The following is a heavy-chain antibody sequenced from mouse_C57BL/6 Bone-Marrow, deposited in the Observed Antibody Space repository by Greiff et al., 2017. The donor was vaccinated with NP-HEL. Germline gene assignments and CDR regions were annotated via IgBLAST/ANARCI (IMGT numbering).Heavy chain of an antibody. J-gene: IGHJ1*03. CDR1: GFTFSSYA. CDR3: ASFGWYFDV. V-gene: IGHV5-4*01. CDR2: ISDGGSYT. Sequence: EVQLMESGGGLVKPGGSLKLSCAASGFTFSSYAMSWVRQTPEKRLEWVATISDGGSYTYYPDNVKGRFTISRDNAKNNLYLQMSHLKSEDTAMYYCASFGWYFDVWGTGTTVTVSS.